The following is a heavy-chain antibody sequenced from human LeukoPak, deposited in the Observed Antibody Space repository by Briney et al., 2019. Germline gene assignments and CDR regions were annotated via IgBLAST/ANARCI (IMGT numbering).Heavy chain of an antibody. CDR3: ARRPGN. CDR1: GCAVGRNY. CDR2: IYSGGAI. J-gene: IGHJ4*02. V-gene: IGHV3-53*01. Sequence: GGSLRLSCVASGCAVGRNYMSWVRQAPGKGLECVSLIYSGGAIRYADSVKGRFTISRDSSKNTLFLQMNDLTVEDTARYYCARRPGNWGQGILVTVSS. D-gene: IGHD1-14*01.